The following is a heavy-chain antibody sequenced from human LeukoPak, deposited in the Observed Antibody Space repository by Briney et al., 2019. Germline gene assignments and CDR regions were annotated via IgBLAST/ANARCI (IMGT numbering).Heavy chain of an antibody. D-gene: IGHD3-3*01. CDR3: AREGGFYRPLDY. CDR1: GGSVTSTNW. Sequence: SQTLSLTCDVSGGSVTSTNWWTWVRQPPGKGLEWIGKVHLDGRTNYTPSLKRRLIMSVDLPENHISLKLTSVTAADTAVYYCAREGGFYRPLDYSGQGTLVTVSS. CDR2: VHLDGRT. V-gene: IGHV4-4*02. J-gene: IGHJ4*02.